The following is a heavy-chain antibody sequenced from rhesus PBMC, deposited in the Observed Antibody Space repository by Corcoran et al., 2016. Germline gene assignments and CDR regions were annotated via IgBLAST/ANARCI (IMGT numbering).Heavy chain of an antibody. CDR3: ARDPYSGSWKREIFDY. CDR2: IYGGSGST. D-gene: IGHD6-25*01. Sequence: QVQLQESGPGVVKPSETLSLTCAVFGGSISGHSLWCWIRQPPGKGVEWIGYIYGGSGSTSYNPSLKSRDIISLDTSKNQFSLKLSSVTAADTAVYYCARDPYSGSWKREIFDYWGQGVLVTVSS. V-gene: IGHV4-106*01. CDR1: GGSISGHSL. J-gene: IGHJ4*01.